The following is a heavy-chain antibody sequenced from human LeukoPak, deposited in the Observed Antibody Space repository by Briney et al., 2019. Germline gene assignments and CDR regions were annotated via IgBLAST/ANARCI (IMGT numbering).Heavy chain of an antibody. J-gene: IGHJ4*02. CDR1: GGSFSGHY. V-gene: IGHV4-34*01. D-gene: IGHD1-26*01. CDR3: ARLSGRRHTIVGATRDGMIFDY. CDR2: INHRGRT. Sequence: SETLSLTCAVYGGSFSGHYWSWIRQPPGKGLEWIGEINHRGRTNYNPSLKSRVTISVDTSKNQFSLKLSSVTAADTAVYYCARLSGRRHTIVGATRDGMIFDYWGQGTLVTVSS.